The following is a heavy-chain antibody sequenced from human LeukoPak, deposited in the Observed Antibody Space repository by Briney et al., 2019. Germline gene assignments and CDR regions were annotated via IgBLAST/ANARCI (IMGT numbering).Heavy chain of an antibody. Sequence: PGGSLRLSCAASGFTFDDYAMHWVRQAPGKGLEWVSGISWNSGSIGYADSVKGRFTISRDNAKNSLYLRMNSLRAEDTALYYCAKDMYSWGQGTLVTVSS. CDR3: AKDMYS. D-gene: IGHD1-26*01. CDR2: ISWNSGSI. V-gene: IGHV3-9*01. CDR1: GFTFDDYA. J-gene: IGHJ4*02.